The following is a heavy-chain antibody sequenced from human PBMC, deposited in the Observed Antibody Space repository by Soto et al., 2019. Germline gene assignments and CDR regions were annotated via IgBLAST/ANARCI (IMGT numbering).Heavy chain of an antibody. CDR1: ELTFSRYA. J-gene: IGHJ4*02. D-gene: IGHD5-12*01. CDR3: AAELGNTGYDGHDY. V-gene: IGHV3-30*04. Sequence: QVQLVESGGGVVQPGRSLRLSCAASELTFSRYAMHWVRQAPGKGLEWVAVIIYDGSNKHYADSVQGRFTISRDNSKNTLYLQMNSLRAEDTAVYYCAAELGNTGYDGHDYWGQGTLVTVSS. CDR2: IIYDGSNK.